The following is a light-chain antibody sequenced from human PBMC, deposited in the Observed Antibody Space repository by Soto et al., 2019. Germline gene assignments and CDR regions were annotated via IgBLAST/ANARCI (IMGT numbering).Light chain of an antibody. CDR3: TSYSSSDIFYV. CDR2: QVT. J-gene: IGLJ1*01. Sequence: QSALTQPASVSGSPGQLITISCTGTSSDIGGYYYVSWYQHHPGKAPKLLIYQVTNRPSRVSNRFSGSKSGNTASLTISGLQADDEADYYCTSYSSSDIFYVFGTGTKVTVL. CDR1: SSDIGGYYY. V-gene: IGLV2-14*01.